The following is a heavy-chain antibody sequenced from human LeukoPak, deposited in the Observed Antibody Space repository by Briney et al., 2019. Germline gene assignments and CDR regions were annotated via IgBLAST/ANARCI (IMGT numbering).Heavy chain of an antibody. CDR1: GFSLSTRGVG. CDR3: AHTRLWFGELHFDY. V-gene: IGHV2-5*02. Sequence: SGPTLVKPTQSLTLTCTFSGFSLSTRGVGVGWIRQPPGKTLERLELIYWDDDKRYSPSLKSRLTITKDTSKNQVVLTMTNMDPVDTATYYCAHTRLWFGELHFDYWGQGTLVTVSS. D-gene: IGHD3-10*01. CDR2: IYWDDDK. J-gene: IGHJ4*02.